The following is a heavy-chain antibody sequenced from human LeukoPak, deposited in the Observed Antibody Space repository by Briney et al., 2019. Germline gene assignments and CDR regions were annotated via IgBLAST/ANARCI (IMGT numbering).Heavy chain of an antibody. Sequence: GGSLRLSCAASGFTFSSFWMNWVRQAPGKGLEWVANIKHDGSEKYYVDSVKGRFTISRDDAKNSLYLQMNSLRAEDTAMYYCARDLTVASPDYWGQGTLVTVSS. J-gene: IGHJ4*02. CDR3: ARDLTVASPDY. CDR1: GFTFSSFW. V-gene: IGHV3-7*01. D-gene: IGHD4-17*01. CDR2: IKHDGSEK.